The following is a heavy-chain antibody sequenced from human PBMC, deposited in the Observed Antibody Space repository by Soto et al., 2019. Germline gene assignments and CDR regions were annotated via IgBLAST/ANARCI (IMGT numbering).Heavy chain of an antibody. CDR3: ARYVGDCSSTSCYTSYYYYYGMDV. J-gene: IGHJ6*02. V-gene: IGHV1-69*04. CDR2: IIPILGIA. Sequence: ASVKVSCKASGGTFGSYAISWVRQAPGQGLEWMGRIIPILGIANYAQKFQGRVTITADKSTSTAYMELSSLRSEDTAVYYCARYVGDCSSTSCYTSYYYYYGMDVWGQGTTVTVSS. CDR1: GGTFGSYA. D-gene: IGHD2-2*02.